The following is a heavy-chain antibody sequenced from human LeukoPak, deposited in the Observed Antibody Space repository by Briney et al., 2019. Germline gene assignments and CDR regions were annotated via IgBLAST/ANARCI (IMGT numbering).Heavy chain of an antibody. J-gene: IGHJ4*02. CDR3: ARGRYGEIDY. V-gene: IGHV4-31*03. CDR2: IYYSGST. Sequence: KTSETLSLTCTVSGASINTGRYYWNWIRQHPGKGLQWIGYIYYSGSTFYNPSLKSRATISIDTSKNQFSLKVNSMTDADTAVYYCARGRYGEIDYWGQGTLVTVSS. CDR1: GASINTGRYY. D-gene: IGHD4-17*01.